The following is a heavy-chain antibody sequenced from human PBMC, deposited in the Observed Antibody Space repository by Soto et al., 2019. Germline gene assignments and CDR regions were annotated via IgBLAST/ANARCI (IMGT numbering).Heavy chain of an antibody. CDR2: ISGSGSST. Sequence: EVQVLESGGGLVQPGGSLRLSCAASGFTFSNYAMTWVRHAPGKGLEWVSAISGSGSSTYYADSVRGRFTISRDNAKNTVYLPMHSLRAEDTAVFYCAKVYTSSWYGGYFDYWGQGTLVTVSS. J-gene: IGHJ4*02. CDR1: GFTFSNYA. CDR3: AKVYTSSWYGGYFDY. D-gene: IGHD6-13*01. V-gene: IGHV3-23*01.